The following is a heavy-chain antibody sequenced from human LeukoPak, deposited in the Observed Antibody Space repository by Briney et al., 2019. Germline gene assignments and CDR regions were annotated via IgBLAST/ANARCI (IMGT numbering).Heavy chain of an antibody. CDR2: INHSGST. J-gene: IGHJ5*02. CDR1: GGSFSGYY. CDR3: ARGQLRYYYDSSGYYSNRYNWFDP. V-gene: IGHV4-34*01. D-gene: IGHD3-22*01. Sequence: PSETLSLTCAVYGGSFSGYYWSWIRQPPGKGLEWIGEINHSGSTNYSPSLKSRVTISVDTSKNQFSLKLSSVTAADTAVYYCARGQLRYYYDSSGYYSNRYNWFDPWGQGTLVTVSS.